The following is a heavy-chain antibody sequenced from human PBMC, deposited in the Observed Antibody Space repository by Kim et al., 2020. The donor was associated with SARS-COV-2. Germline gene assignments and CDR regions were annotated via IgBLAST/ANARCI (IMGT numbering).Heavy chain of an antibody. CDR3: ARQWRGELLNWFDP. CDR1: GYSFTSYW. D-gene: IGHD1-26*01. Sequence: GESLKISCKGSGYSFTSYWISWVRQMPGKGLEWMGRIDPSDSYTNYSPSFQGHVTISADKAISTAYLQWSSLKASDTAMYDCARQWRGELLNWFDPWGQGTLVTVSS. J-gene: IGHJ5*02. V-gene: IGHV5-10-1*01. CDR2: IDPSDSYT.